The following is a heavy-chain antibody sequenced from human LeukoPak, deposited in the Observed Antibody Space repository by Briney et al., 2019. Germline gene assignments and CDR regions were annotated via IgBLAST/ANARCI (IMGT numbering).Heavy chain of an antibody. J-gene: IGHJ3*02. CDR3: ARPQWVPRWGGYSILGGAFDI. CDR1: GFTFSSYW. V-gene: IGHV3-7*01. CDR2: IKQDGSEK. Sequence: PGGSLRLSCAASGFTFSSYWMSWVRQAPGKGLEGVANIKQDGSEKYYVDSVKGRFTISRDNAKNSLYLQMNSLRAEDTAVYYCARPQWVPRWGGYSILGGAFDIWGQGTMVAVSS. D-gene: IGHD2-15*01.